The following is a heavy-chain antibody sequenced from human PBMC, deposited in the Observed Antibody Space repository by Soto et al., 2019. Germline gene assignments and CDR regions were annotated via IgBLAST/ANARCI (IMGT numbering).Heavy chain of an antibody. CDR1: GFTFDDYA. CDR2: ISWNSGSI. J-gene: IGHJ6*03. Sequence: GGSLRLSCAASGFTFDDYAMHWVRQAPGKGLEWVSGISWNSGSIGYADSVKGRFTISRDNAKNSLYLQMNSLRAEDTALYYCAKDIGSGYDLGPQTNYYYYMDVWGKGTTVTVSS. CDR3: AKDIGSGYDLGPQTNYYYYMDV. V-gene: IGHV3-9*01. D-gene: IGHD5-12*01.